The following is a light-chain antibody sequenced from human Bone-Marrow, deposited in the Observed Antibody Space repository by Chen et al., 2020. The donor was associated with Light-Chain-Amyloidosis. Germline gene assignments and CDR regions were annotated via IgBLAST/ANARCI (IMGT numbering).Light chain of an antibody. V-gene: IGLV5-45*02. CDR2: FKSDSEN. CDR1: CDLHVGSYR. CDR3: MIWHSTAWV. J-gene: IGLJ3*02. Sequence: QAVLTQPSSLSPSPCPSASLTCPFPCDLHVGSYRISWYQQKPGSPPQYLLRFKSDSENQRGSGVPSRFSGSRDVSANAGILLISGLQSEDEADYYCMIWHSTAWVFGGGTKLTVL.